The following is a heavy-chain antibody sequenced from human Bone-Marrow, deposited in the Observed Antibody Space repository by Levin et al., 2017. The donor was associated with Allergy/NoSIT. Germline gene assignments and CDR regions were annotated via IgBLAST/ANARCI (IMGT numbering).Heavy chain of an antibody. CDR1: GGSISRGNYY. CDR3: ARGVGVELAASTYYLDY. J-gene: IGHJ4*02. D-gene: IGHD5-12*01. CDR2: IYKSGIA. V-gene: IGHV4-30-4*01. Sequence: SETLSLTCTVAGGSISRGNYYWSWIRQPPGKGLEWIGYIYKSGIAHYNPTLKSRLTMSVDTSKNQFSLRLSSVATADTAVYYCARGVGVELAASTYYLDYWGQGSLVSVSS.